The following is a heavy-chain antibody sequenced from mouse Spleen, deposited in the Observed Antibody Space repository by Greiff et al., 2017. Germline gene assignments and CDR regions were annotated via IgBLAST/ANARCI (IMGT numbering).Heavy chain of an antibody. V-gene: IGHV1-7*01. CDR3: ARGPVGFAY. Sequence: QVQLQQSGAELAKPGASVKMSCKASGYTFTSYWMHWVKQRPGQGLEWIGYINPSTGYTEYNQKFKDKATLTADKSSSTAYMQLSSLTSEDSAVYYCARGPVGFAYWGQGTLVTVSA. J-gene: IGHJ3*01. CDR2: INPSTGYT. CDR1: GYTFTSYW.